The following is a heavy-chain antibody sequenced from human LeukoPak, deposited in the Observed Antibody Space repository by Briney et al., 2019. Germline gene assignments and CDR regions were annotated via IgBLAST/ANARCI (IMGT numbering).Heavy chain of an antibody. J-gene: IGHJ4*02. CDR3: ARGVMQDYYESSGYSFDY. Sequence: SQTLSLTCTVSGGSISSGGYYWSWIRQHPGKGLEWIGYIYYSGSTYYNPSLKSRVTISVDTSTNQFTLKLSSVTAADTAVYYCARGVMQDYYESSGYSFDYWGQGTLVTVSS. D-gene: IGHD3-22*01. CDR1: GGSISSGGYY. CDR2: IYYSGST. V-gene: IGHV4-31*03.